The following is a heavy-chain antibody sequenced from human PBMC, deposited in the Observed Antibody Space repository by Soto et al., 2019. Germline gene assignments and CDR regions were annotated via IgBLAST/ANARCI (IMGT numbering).Heavy chain of an antibody. CDR3: ARDLAVGSSGYEYYYYGMDV. CDR2: ISYDGSNK. CDR1: GFTFSSYA. J-gene: IGHJ6*02. V-gene: IGHV3-30-3*01. Sequence: QVQLVESGGGVVQPGRSLRLSCAASGFTFSSYAMHWVRQAPGKGLERVAVISYDGSNKYYADSVKGRFTISRDNSKNTLYLQMNSVRAEDTAVYYCARDLAVGSSGYEYYYYGMDVWGQGTTVTVSS. D-gene: IGHD5-12*01.